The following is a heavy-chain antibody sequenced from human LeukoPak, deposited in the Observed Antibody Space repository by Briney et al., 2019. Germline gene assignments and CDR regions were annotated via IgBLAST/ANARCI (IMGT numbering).Heavy chain of an antibody. D-gene: IGHD3-10*01. CDR2: IRYDGSNK. J-gene: IGHJ5*02. CDR1: GFTFSSYG. Sequence: PGGSLRLSCAASGFTFSSYGMHWVRQAPGKGLEWVAFIRYDGSNKYYADSVKGRFTISRDNSKNTLYLQMNSLRAEDTAVYYCARGTYYYGSERSWFDPWGQGTLVTVSS. V-gene: IGHV3-30*02. CDR3: ARGTYYYGSERSWFDP.